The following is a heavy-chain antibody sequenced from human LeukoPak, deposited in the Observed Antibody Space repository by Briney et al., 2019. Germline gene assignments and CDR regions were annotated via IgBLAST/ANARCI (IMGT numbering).Heavy chain of an antibody. Sequence: PGGSLRLSCAASGFTFSSYSMNWVRQAPGKGLEWVANIKQDGSEKYHVDSVKGRFTISRDNSKNTLYLQMDSLRADDTAVYYCARYSGSYYYPPAWDLWGQGTLVTVSS. CDR3: ARYSGSYYYPPAWDL. CDR1: GFTFSSYS. J-gene: IGHJ4*02. D-gene: IGHD1-26*01. V-gene: IGHV3-7*03. CDR2: IKQDGSEK.